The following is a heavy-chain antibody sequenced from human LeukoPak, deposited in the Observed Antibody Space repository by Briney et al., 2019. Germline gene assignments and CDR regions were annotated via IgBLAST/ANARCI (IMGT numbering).Heavy chain of an antibody. V-gene: IGHV3-7*01. CDR2: IKQDGSEK. CDR1: GFTFSSHW. CDR3: ARDRPFYGDYEDLDY. D-gene: IGHD4-17*01. J-gene: IGHJ4*02. Sequence: WGSLRLSCAASGFTFSSHWMSWVRQAPGKGLEWLANIKQDGSEKYYVDSVKGRFTISRDNAKNSLYLQMNSVRAEDTAVYYCARDRPFYGDYEDLDYWGQGTLVTVSS.